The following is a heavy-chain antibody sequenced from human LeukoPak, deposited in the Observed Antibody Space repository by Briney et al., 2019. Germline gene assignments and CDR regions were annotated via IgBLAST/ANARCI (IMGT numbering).Heavy chain of an antibody. V-gene: IGHV4-38-2*01. D-gene: IGHD3-10*01. CDR2: IYHSGST. Sequence: PSETLSLTCAVSGYSISSGYYWDWIRQHPGKGLEWIGSIYHSGSTYYNPSLKSRVTISVDTSKNQFSLKLSSVTAADTAVYYCAGSGSSLPLDAFDIWGQGTMVTVSS. J-gene: IGHJ3*02. CDR3: AGSGSSLPLDAFDI. CDR1: GYSISSGYY.